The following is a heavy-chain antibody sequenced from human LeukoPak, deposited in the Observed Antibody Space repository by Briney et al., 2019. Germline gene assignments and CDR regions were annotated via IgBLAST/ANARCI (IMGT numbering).Heavy chain of an antibody. CDR2: INPNSGGT. CDR1: GYTFTGHY. J-gene: IGHJ4*02. Sequence: ASVKVSCKASGYTFTGHYMNWVRQAPGQGPEWMGRINPNSGGTNYAQRFQGRVTMTRDTSISTAYMELSRLRSDDTAVYYCARSRSGTYYPFDYWGQGTLVTVSS. CDR3: ARSRSGTYYPFDY. D-gene: IGHD1-26*01. V-gene: IGHV1-2*06.